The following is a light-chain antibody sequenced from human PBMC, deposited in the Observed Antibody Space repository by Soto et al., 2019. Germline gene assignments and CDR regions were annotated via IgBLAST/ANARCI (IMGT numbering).Light chain of an antibody. V-gene: IGLV2-23*03. CDR3: CSYAGDTAFGAFV. CDR1: SSDVGSYKF. CDR2: EGT. J-gene: IGLJ1*01. Sequence: QSALTQPASVSGSDGQSITISCTGTSSDVGSYKFVSWYQQRPGKAPKLIIYEGTKRPSGVSNRFSGSKSGNTASLTISGLQGDDEADYYCCSYAGDTAFGAFVFGSGTKVTVL.